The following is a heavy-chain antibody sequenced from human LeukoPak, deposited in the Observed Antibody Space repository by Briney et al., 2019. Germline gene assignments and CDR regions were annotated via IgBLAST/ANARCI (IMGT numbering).Heavy chain of an antibody. D-gene: IGHD3-3*01. CDR2: IHYSAGT. J-gene: IGHJ4*02. Sequence: SETLSLTCNVSGGSINDYYWTWIRQPPGKGQEWIAYIHYSAGTDYNPSLKSRVTISVDTSKNQCSLRLSSVTAADTAVYYCARSEMIGGVVIMPGYWGQGILVTVSS. CDR3: ARSEMIGGVVIMPGY. V-gene: IGHV4-59*01. CDR1: GGSINDYY.